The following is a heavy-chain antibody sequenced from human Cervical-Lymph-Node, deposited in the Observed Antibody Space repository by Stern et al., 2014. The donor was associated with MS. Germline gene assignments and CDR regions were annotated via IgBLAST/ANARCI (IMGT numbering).Heavy chain of an antibody. V-gene: IGHV4-4*02. J-gene: IGHJ5*02. CDR2: IYHSGST. CDR3: ARVHRVVRGVIITLGWFDP. Sequence: VQLQESGPGLVKPSGTLSLTCAVSGGSISSSNWWSWVRQPPGKGLEWIGEIYHSGSTNYNPSLKSRVTISVDKSKNQFSLKLSSVTAADTAVYYCARVHRVVRGVIITLGWFDPWGQGTLVTVSS. CDR1: GGSISSSNW. D-gene: IGHD3-10*01.